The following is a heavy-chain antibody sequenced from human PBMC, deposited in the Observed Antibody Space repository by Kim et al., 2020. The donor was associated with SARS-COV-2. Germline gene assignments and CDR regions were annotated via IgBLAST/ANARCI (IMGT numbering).Heavy chain of an antibody. J-gene: IGHJ4*02. CDR3: ARYYYDSSGYYYFDY. Sequence: SETLSLTCTVSGGSISSYYWSWIRQPPGKGLEWIGYIYYSGSTNYNPSLKSRVTISVDTSKNQFSLKLSSVTAADTAVYYCARYYYDSSGYYYFDYWGQGTLVTVSS. CDR1: GGSISSYY. D-gene: IGHD3-22*01. V-gene: IGHV4-59*01. CDR2: IYYSGST.